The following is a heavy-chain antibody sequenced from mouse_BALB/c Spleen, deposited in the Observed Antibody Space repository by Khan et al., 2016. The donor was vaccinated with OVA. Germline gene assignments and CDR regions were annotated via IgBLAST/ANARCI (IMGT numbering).Heavy chain of an antibody. V-gene: IGHV1-5*01. CDR2: IYPGNSDT. J-gene: IGHJ2*01. Sequence: EVQLQESGTVLARPGASVKMSCKASGYSFTSYWMHWVKQRPGQGLKWIGAIYPGNSDTRYNQKFKGKAKLTAVTSASTAYMELSSLTNEDSAAYYCTRAFDSYYFDYWGQGTTLTVSS. CDR1: GYSFTSYW. CDR3: TRAFDSYYFDY. D-gene: IGHD2-4*01.